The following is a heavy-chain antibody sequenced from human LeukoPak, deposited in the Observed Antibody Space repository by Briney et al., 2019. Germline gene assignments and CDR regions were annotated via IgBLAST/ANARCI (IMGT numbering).Heavy chain of an antibody. J-gene: IGHJ6*03. CDR1: GGTFSSYA. CDR2: IIPIFGTA. V-gene: IGHV1-69*06. Sequence: GASVKVSCKASGGTFSSYAISWVRQAPGQGPEWMGGIIPIFGTANYAQKFQGRVTITADRFSGVAYMDLRSLSSEDTAVYYCARAYIVNTNGDNVYYYMDVWGTGTTVTVSS. CDR3: ARAYIVNTNGDNVYYYMDV. D-gene: IGHD5-24*01.